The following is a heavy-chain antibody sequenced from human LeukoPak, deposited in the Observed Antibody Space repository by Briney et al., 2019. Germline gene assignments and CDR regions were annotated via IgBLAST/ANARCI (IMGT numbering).Heavy chain of an antibody. J-gene: IGHJ4*02. V-gene: IGHV4-34*01. CDR1: GGSFSDDY. CDR2: INHSGHT. D-gene: IGHD5-12*01. CDR3: ARDPLNSAYADGFDY. Sequence: SETLSLTCAVYGGSFSDDYWSWIRQPPGKGLEWIGEINHSGHTSYNPSLKSRVTISIDTSKNQFSLKVRSVTAADTAVYYCARDPLNSAYADGFDYWGQGTQVTVSS.